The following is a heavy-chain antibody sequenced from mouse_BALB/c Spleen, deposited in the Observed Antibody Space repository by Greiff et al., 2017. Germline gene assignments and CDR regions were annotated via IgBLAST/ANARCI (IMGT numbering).Heavy chain of an antibody. D-gene: IGHD2-14*01. J-gene: IGHJ2*01. CDR2: ISSGSSTI. CDR1: GFTFSSFG. CDR3: ARGDYRYDYFDY. V-gene: IGHV5-17*02. Sequence: EVHLVESGGGLVQPGGSRKLSCAASGFTFSSFGMHWVRQAPEKGLEWVAYISSGSSTIYYADTVKGRFTISRDNPKNTLFLQMTSLRSEDTAMYYCARGDYRYDYFDYWGQGTTLTVSS.